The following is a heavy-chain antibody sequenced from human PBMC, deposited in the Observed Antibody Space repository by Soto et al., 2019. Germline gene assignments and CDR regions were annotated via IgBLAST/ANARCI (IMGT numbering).Heavy chain of an antibody. J-gene: IGHJ5*02. D-gene: IGHD3-10*01. V-gene: IGHV4-59*01. CDR3: ARDYGYGSRSYHNWFDP. CDR2: IYYSGST. Sequence: SETLSLTCTVSGGSISSYYWSWIRQPPGKGLEWIGYIYYSGSTNYNPSLKSRVTISVDTSKNQFSLKLSSVTAADTAVYYCARDYGYGSRSYHNWFDPWGQGTLVTVSS. CDR1: GGSISSYY.